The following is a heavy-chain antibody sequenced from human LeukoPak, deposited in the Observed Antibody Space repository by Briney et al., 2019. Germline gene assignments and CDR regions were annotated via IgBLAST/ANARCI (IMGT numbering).Heavy chain of an antibody. D-gene: IGHD2-8*01. Sequence: LSLTCTVSGVSISSSNSYWGWIRQPPGKGLEWVSAISGSGGSTYYADSVKGRFTISRDNAKNSLYLQMNSLRAEDTAVYYCARVMGYAFDIWGQGTMVTVSS. CDR2: ISGSGGST. J-gene: IGHJ3*02. V-gene: IGHV3-11*04. CDR1: GVSISSSNSY. CDR3: ARVMGYAFDI.